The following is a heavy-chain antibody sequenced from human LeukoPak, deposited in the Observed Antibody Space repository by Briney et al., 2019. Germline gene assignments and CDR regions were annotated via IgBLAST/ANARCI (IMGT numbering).Heavy chain of an antibody. Sequence: PGGSLRLSCAASGLTFNDAWMSWVRQAPGKGLEWVGRIKSKTDGGTTDYAAPVKGRFTISRDDSENTLFLQMSSLKTEDTAMYYCSTLGYSYGRYWGQGTLVSVSS. D-gene: IGHD5-18*01. CDR2: IKSKTDGGTT. J-gene: IGHJ4*02. V-gene: IGHV3-15*01. CDR3: STLGYSYGRY. CDR1: GLTFNDAW.